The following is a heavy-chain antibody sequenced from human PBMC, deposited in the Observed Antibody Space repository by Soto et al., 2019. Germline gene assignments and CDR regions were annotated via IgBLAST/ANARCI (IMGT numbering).Heavy chain of an antibody. J-gene: IGHJ6*02. D-gene: IGHD6-13*01. V-gene: IGHV1-2*04. Sequence: QVQLVQSGAEVKKPGASVKVSCKASGYTFTGYYMHWVRQAPGQGLEWMGWINPNSGGTNYAQKFQGWVTMTRDTSISTAYMELSRLRSDDTAVYYCARGRRSSSSVRNYGMDVWGQGTTVTVSS. CDR3: ARGRRSSSSVRNYGMDV. CDR1: GYTFTGYY. CDR2: INPNSGGT.